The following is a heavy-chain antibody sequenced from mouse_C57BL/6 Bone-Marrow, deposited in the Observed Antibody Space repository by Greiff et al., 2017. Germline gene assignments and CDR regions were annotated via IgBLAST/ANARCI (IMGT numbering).Heavy chain of an antibody. D-gene: IGHD1-1*01. CDR3: VPYYYGSTYFDV. V-gene: IGHV1-81*01. CDR2: LYPRSGNT. CDR1: GYTFTSYG. J-gene: IGHJ1*03. Sequence: QVQLKESGAELARPGASVKLSCKASGYTFTSYGISWVKQRTGQGLAWIGELYPRSGNTYYNEKFKGKATLTADKSSSTAYMELRSLTSEDSAVYFCVPYYYGSTYFDVWGTGTTVTVSS.